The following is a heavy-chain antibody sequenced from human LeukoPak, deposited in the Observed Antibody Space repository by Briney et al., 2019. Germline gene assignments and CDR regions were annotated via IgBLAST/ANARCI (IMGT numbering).Heavy chain of an antibody. J-gene: IGHJ4*02. V-gene: IGHV3-7*01. CDR1: GFTFSNSA. D-gene: IGHD5-12*01. CDR2: INQDGSEE. CDR3: VRDGGVSGYDLLDY. Sequence: PGGSLRLSCAASGFTFSNSAMSWVRQAPGKGLEWVAHINQDGSEEHYMDSVKARFTISRDNAKNSLSLQMNSLRAEDTAVYYCVRDGGVSGYDLLDYWGQGTLVTVSS.